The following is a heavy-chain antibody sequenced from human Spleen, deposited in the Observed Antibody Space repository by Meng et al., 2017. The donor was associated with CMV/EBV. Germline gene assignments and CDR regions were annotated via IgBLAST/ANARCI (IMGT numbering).Heavy chain of an antibody. CDR3: ARESDGTQWLVL. J-gene: IGHJ4*02. CDR2: IIPIFGTA. CDR1: GGTFSSYA. V-gene: IGHV1-69*05. Sequence: SVKVSCKASGGTFSSYAISWVRQAPGQGLEWMGGIIPIFGTANYAQKFQGRVAMTTDTSTSTAYMELRSLRSDDTAVYFCARESDGTQWLVLWGQGTLVTVSS. D-gene: IGHD6-19*01.